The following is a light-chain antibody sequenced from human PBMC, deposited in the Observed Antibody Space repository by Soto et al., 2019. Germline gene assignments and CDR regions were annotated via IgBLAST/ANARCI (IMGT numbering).Light chain of an antibody. CDR3: QSYDSSLSGAV. V-gene: IGLV1-40*01. J-gene: IGLJ7*01. CDR2: GNS. CDR1: SSNIGAGYD. Sequence: QSLLTQPPSVSGAPGKRVTISCTGSSSNIGAGYDVHWYQQLPGTAPKLLIYGNSNRPSGVPDRFSGSKSGTSASLAITGLQAEDEADYYCQSYDSSLSGAVFGGGTQLTVL.